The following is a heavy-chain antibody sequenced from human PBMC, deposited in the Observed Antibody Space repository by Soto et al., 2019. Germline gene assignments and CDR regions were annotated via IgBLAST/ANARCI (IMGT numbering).Heavy chain of an antibody. Sequence: QVQLVQSGAEVKKPGSSVKVSCKASGGTFSSYTISWVRQAPGQGLEWMGRIIPILGIANYAQKFQGRVTITAAKSTSTAYMGLSSLRSEDTAVYYCAIPSEGATELSYGMDVWGQGTTVTVSS. CDR1: GGTFSSYT. CDR3: AIPSEGATELSYGMDV. CDR2: IIPILGIA. V-gene: IGHV1-69*02. J-gene: IGHJ6*02. D-gene: IGHD1-26*01.